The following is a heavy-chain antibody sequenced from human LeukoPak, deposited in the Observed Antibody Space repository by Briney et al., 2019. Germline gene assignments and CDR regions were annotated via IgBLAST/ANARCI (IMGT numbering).Heavy chain of an antibody. CDR2: IYSGGST. D-gene: IGHD2-2*01. CDR1: GFTVSSNY. J-gene: IGHJ3*02. V-gene: IGHV3-53*01. CDR3: AGHCSSTSCPRGDDAFDI. Sequence: GGSLRLSCAASGFTVSSNYMSWVRQAPGKGLEWVSVIYSGGSTYYADSVKGRFTISRDNSKNTLYLQMNSLRAEDTAVYYCAGHCSSTSCPRGDDAFDIWGQGTMVIVSS.